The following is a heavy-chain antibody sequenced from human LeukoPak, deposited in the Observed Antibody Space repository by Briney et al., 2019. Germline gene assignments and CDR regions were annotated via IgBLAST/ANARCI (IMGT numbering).Heavy chain of an antibody. CDR2: IPYDGFNT. CDR1: GFRFNTSA. V-gene: IGHV3-23*01. D-gene: IGHD5/OR15-5a*01. CDR3: AKSTWFDY. Sequence: PGGSLRLSCAASGFRFNTSAMTWVRQAPGKGLEWVSTIPYDGFNTYYADSVKGRFIISRDNSKNTLFLQMNSLRAEDTAVYYCAKSTWFDYWGQGTLVTVSS. J-gene: IGHJ4*02.